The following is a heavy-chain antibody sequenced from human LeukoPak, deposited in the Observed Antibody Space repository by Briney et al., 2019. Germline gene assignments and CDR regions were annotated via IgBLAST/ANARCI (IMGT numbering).Heavy chain of an antibody. D-gene: IGHD2-2*01. CDR1: GGSFSGYY. CDR2: INHSGST. CDR3: ATLVYCSSTSCPLYYYGMDV. J-gene: IGHJ6*02. V-gene: IGHV4-34*01. Sequence: SETLSLTCAVYGGSFSGYYRSWIRQPPGKGLEWIGEINHSGSTNYNPSLKSRVTISVDTSKNQFSLKLSSVTAADTAVYYCATLVYCSSTSCPLYYYGMDVWGQGTTVTVSS.